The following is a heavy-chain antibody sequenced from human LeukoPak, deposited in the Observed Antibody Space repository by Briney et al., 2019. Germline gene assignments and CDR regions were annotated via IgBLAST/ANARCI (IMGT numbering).Heavy chain of an antibody. D-gene: IGHD6-13*01. CDR3: AKGANQQPREYYFDY. J-gene: IGHJ4*02. CDR2: ISYDGSNK. Sequence: GRSLRLSCAASGFTFSSYAMHWVRQAPGKGLEWVAVISYDGSNKYYADSVKGRFTISRDNSKNTLYLQMNSLRAEDTAVYYCAKGANQQPREYYFDYWGQGTLVTVSS. CDR1: GFTFSSYA. V-gene: IGHV3-30*04.